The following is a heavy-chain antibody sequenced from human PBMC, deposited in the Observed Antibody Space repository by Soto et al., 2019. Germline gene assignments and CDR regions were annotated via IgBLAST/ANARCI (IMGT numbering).Heavy chain of an antibody. D-gene: IGHD6-25*01. CDR1: GFSVSNTY. J-gene: IGHJ3*02. CDR2: IYRGRAT. Sequence: EVQLVESGGGLIQPGGSLRLSCAVSGFSVSNTYMSWVRQAPGKGLEWISVIYRGRATYYADSVKGRFTISRDDSRNTVYLQRNSLTAEDTAVCFCARDRSDSSRADSFDIWGQGTMVTVSS. V-gene: IGHV3-53*01. CDR3: ARDRSDSSRADSFDI.